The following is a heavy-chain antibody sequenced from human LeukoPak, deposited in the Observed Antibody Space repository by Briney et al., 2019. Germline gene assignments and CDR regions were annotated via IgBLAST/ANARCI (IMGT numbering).Heavy chain of an antibody. V-gene: IGHV4-39*02. J-gene: IGHJ4*02. D-gene: IGHD2-15*01. Sequence: SETLSLTCTVSGGSISSSSYYWGWIRQPPGKGLEWIGSIYYSGSTYYNPSLKSRVTISVDTSKNQFSLKLSSVTAADTAVYYCAREVGAANLNYFDYWGQGTLVTVSS. CDR3: AREVGAANLNYFDY. CDR1: GGSISSSSYY. CDR2: IYYSGST.